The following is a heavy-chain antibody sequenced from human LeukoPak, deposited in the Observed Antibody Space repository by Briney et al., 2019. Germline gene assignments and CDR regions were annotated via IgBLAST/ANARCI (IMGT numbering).Heavy chain of an antibody. CDR2: ISGSGTLT. D-gene: IGHD3-16*01. Sequence: PGGSLRLSCVASGFTFSAYAVSWARQSPGKGLEWVSAISGSGTLTFYAEALKGRFTISRDNLKNTLYLQMSDLRDEDTAVYYCAKEVVDGLGTYPTVNYFDYWGQGTLVTVPS. CDR1: GFTFSAYA. J-gene: IGHJ4*02. CDR3: AKEVVDGLGTYPTVNYFDY. V-gene: IGHV3-23*01.